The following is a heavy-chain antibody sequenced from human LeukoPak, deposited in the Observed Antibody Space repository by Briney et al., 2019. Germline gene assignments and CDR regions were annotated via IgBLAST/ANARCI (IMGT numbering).Heavy chain of an antibody. V-gene: IGHV4-39*01. CDR1: GGSISSSNYY. J-gene: IGHJ3*02. CDR2: IYYSGST. Sequence: SETLSLTCTVSGGSISSSNYYWGWIRQPPGKGLEWIGSIYYSGSTYYNPSLKSRVTISVDTSKNQFSLKLSSMTAADTAVYYCARTATYDSSGYEAFDIWGQGTMVTVSS. D-gene: IGHD3-22*01. CDR3: ARTATYDSSGYEAFDI.